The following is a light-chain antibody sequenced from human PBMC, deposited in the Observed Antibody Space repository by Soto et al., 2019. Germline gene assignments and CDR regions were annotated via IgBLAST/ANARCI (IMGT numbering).Light chain of an antibody. V-gene: IGKV3-15*01. Sequence: EIVMTQSPATLSVSPGERATLSCRASQSVSSNLAWYQQKPGQAPGLLIYGASTRATGIPARFSGSGSETEFTLTISSLQSEDFAVYYCQQYNNWPPISCGQGTRLEIK. CDR3: QQYNNWPPIS. CDR2: GAS. CDR1: QSVSSN. J-gene: IGKJ5*01.